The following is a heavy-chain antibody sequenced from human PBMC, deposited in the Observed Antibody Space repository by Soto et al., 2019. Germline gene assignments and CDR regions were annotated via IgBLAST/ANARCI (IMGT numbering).Heavy chain of an antibody. J-gene: IGHJ6*02. D-gene: IGHD3-10*01. CDR2: INPNSGGT. CDR1: GYTFTGYY. Sequence: ASVKVSCKASGYTFTGYYMHWVRQAPGQGLEWMRWINPNSGGTNYAQKFQGRVTMTRDTSISTAYMELSRLRSDDTAVYYCARFPAPQMVRGVIIPSDYYYGMDVWGQGTTVTVSS. V-gene: IGHV1-2*02. CDR3: ARFPAPQMVRGVIIPSDYYYGMDV.